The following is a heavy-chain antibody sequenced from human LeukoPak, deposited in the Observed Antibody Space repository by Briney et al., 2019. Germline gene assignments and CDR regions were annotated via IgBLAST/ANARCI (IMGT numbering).Heavy chain of an antibody. J-gene: IGHJ4*02. CDR1: GFIVSGDF. CDR3: ARERGRGRDSPWFDY. D-gene: IGHD1-26*01. Sequence: GSLRLSCAASGFIVSGDFMSWVRQAPGKGLEWVSVIYSDGSTYYAGSVKGRFTISRDNSKNTLDLQMTGLRAEDTAVYYCARERGRGRDSPWFDYWGQGTLVTVSS. V-gene: IGHV3-53*01. CDR2: IYSDGST.